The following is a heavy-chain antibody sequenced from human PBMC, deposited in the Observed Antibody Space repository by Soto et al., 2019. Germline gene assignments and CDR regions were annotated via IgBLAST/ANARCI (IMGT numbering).Heavy chain of an antibody. J-gene: IGHJ6*02. CDR3: AKNLLEVLPYYSMDV. V-gene: IGHV3-23*01. Sequence: EIQILESGGGLVRPGGSLRLSCSVSGFSFSEYAMNWVRQAPGKGLEGVSAVSGRGDGTFYADSVKGRFTISRDNSKNTVYMQMNNLRVDDTAVYYCAKNLLEVLPYYSMDVWGRGTTVSVSS. D-gene: IGHD3-3*01. CDR1: GFSFSEYA. CDR2: VSGRGDGT.